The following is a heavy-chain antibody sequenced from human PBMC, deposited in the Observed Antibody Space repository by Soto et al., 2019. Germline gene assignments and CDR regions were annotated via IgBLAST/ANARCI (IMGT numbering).Heavy chain of an antibody. CDR1: GFTFSDYY. CDR3: ARRDRDYGERDYYYYGMDV. D-gene: IGHD4-17*01. Sequence: QVQLVESGGGLVKPGGSLRLSCAASGFTFSDYYMSWIRQAPGKGLEWVSYISSSSSYTNYADSVKGRFTISRDNAKNSRYLQMNSLRAEDTAVYYCARRDRDYGERDYYYYGMDVWGQGTTVTVSS. J-gene: IGHJ6*02. V-gene: IGHV3-11*06. CDR2: ISSSSSYT.